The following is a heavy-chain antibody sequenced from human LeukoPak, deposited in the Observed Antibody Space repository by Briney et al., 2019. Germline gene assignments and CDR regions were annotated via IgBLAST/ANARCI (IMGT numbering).Heavy chain of an antibody. J-gene: IGHJ4*02. D-gene: IGHD3-22*01. V-gene: IGHV4-34*01. Sequence: SETLSLTCAVYGGSFSGYYWSWIRQPPGKGLEWIREINHSGSTNYNPSLKSRVTISVDTSKNQFSLKLSSVTAADTAVYYCARGSTDYYDSSGYYYSSTSDRYFDYWGQGTLVTVSS. CDR3: ARGSTDYYDSSGYYYSSTSDRYFDY. CDR1: GGSFSGYY. CDR2: INHSGST.